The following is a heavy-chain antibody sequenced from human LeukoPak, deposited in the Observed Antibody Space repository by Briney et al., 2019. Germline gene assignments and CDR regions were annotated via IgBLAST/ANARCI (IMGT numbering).Heavy chain of an antibody. CDR2: MNPNSGNT. J-gene: IGHJ6*02. CDR3: ARVSSVWLHRRKDPRYYYYGMDV. V-gene: IGHV1-8*01. D-gene: IGHD5-12*01. CDR1: GYTFTSYD. Sequence: ASVTVSCTASGYTFTSYDINWVRQATGQGLEWMGWMNPNSGNTGYAQKFQGRVTMTRNTSISTAYMELSSLRSEDTAVYYCARVSSVWLHRRKDPRYYYYGMDVWGQGTTVTVSS.